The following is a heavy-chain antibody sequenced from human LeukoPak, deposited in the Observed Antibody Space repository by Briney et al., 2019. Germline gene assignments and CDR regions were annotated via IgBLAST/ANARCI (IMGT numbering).Heavy chain of an antibody. J-gene: IGHJ4*02. Sequence: GGSLRLSCAASGFTFSSYSMNWVRQAPGKGLEWVSSISSSSSYIYYADSAKGRFTISRDNAKNSLYLQMSSLRPEDTAVYYCARDFMKETTMVRGVRGGFDYWGQGTLVTVSS. CDR3: ARDFMKETTMVRGVRGGFDY. D-gene: IGHD3-10*01. V-gene: IGHV3-21*01. CDR1: GFTFSSYS. CDR2: ISSSSSYI.